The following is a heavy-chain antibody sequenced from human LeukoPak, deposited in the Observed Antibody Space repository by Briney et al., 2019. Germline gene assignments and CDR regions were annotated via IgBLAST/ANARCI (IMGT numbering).Heavy chain of an antibody. Sequence: GGSLRLSCAASGFTFSSYAMSWVRQAPGKGLEWVSAISGSGGSTYYADSVKGRFTISRDNSKNTLYLQMNSRRAEDTAVYYCAKTRYNWNYFDYWGQGTPVTVSS. J-gene: IGHJ4*02. V-gene: IGHV3-23*01. D-gene: IGHD1-20*01. CDR1: GFTFSSYA. CDR3: AKTRYNWNYFDY. CDR2: ISGSGGST.